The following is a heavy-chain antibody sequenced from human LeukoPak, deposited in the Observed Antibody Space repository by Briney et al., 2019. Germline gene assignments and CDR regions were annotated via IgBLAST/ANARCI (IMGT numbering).Heavy chain of an antibody. CDR1: GGTCSSYA. CDR3: AAGDRFPDDY. Sequence: SAKVSCKASGGTCSSYAISWVRQAPGQGLEWMGGIIPIFGTANYAQKFQGRVTITADESTSTAYVELSSLRSEDTAVYYCAAGDRFPDDYWGQGTLVTVSS. J-gene: IGHJ4*02. D-gene: IGHD3-16*01. CDR2: IIPIFGTA. V-gene: IGHV1-69*13.